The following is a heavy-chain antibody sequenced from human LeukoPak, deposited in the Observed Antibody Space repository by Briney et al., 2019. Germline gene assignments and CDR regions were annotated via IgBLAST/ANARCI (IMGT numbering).Heavy chain of an antibody. CDR1: GGSFSGYY. V-gene: IGHV4-34*01. Sequence: SETLSLTCAVYGGSFSGYYWSWIRQPPGKGLEWIGEHNYSGSTNYNPSLKSRVTISVDTSKNQFSLKLSSVTAADTAVYYCARLPYYYDSSGYYYFSFDYWGQGTLVTV. CDR3: ARLPYYYDSSGYYYFSFDY. D-gene: IGHD3-22*01. CDR2: HNYSGST. J-gene: IGHJ4*02.